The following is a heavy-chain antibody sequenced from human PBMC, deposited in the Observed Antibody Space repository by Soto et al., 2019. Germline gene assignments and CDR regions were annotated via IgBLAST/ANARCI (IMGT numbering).Heavy chain of an antibody. V-gene: IGHV3-30-3*01. J-gene: IGHJ4*02. CDR1: GFTFSSYA. CDR2: ISYDGSNK. CDR3: AREVPLMGAFDY. Sequence: GGSLRLSCAASGFTFSSYAMHWVRQAPGKGLEWVAVISYDGSNKYYADSVKGRFTISRDNSKNTLYLQMNSLRAEDTAVYYCAREVPLMGAFDYWGQGTLVTVSS. D-gene: IGHD3-16*01.